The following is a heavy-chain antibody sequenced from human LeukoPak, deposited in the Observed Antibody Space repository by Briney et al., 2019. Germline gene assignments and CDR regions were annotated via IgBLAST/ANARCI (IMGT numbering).Heavy chain of an antibody. Sequence: PSETLSLTCTVSGGSISSSSYYWGWIRQPPGKGLEWIGSIYYSGSTYYNPSLKSRVTISVDTSKNQFSLKLSSVTAADTAVFYCASPAYYGSGSYYNRDAFDIWGQGTMVTVSS. J-gene: IGHJ3*02. CDR1: GGSISSSSYY. CDR3: ASPAYYGSGSYYNRDAFDI. V-gene: IGHV4-39*01. D-gene: IGHD3-10*01. CDR2: IYYSGST.